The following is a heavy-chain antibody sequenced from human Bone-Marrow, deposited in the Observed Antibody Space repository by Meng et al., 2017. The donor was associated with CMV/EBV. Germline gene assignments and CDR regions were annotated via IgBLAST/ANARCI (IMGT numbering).Heavy chain of an antibody. CDR2: ISGSGGST. V-gene: IGHV3-23*01. CDR1: GLTFSSYA. D-gene: IGHD2-2*01. Sequence: GGSLRISCAASGLTFSSYAMSWVRQAPGKGLEWVSAISGSGGSTYYADSVKGRFTISRDNSKNTLYLQMNSLRAEDTAVYYCAKGYCSSTSCYTYYFDYWGQGTLVTVSS. CDR3: AKGYCSSTSCYTYYFDY. J-gene: IGHJ4*02.